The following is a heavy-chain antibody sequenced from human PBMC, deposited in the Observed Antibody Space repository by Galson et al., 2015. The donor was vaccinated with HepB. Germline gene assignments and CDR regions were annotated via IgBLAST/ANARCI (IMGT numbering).Heavy chain of an antibody. CDR1: DFNFATYV. Sequence: SLRLSCATSDFNFATYVMHWVRQAPGKRLEWVALISYDGVDKYYADSVKGRFSISRDNSRNTLYLQMNTLRAEDTAVYYCAKNGWDGFSYYYYMDVWGKGTTVTVSS. CDR3: AKNGWDGFSYYYYMDV. V-gene: IGHV3-30-3*02. J-gene: IGHJ6*03. D-gene: IGHD1-26*01. CDR2: ISYDGVDK.